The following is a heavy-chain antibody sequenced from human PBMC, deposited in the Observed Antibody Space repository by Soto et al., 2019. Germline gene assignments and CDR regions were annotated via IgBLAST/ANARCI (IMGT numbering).Heavy chain of an antibody. D-gene: IGHD1-26*01. J-gene: IGHJ4*02. CDR1: GGTFSSYA. Sequence: QVQLVQSGAEVKKPGSSVKVSCKASGGTFSSYAISWVRQAPGQGLEWMGGIIPIFGTANYAQKFQGRVTSTADESTSTAYMELSSLRSEDTAVYYCARWVNSGSHTPANDYWGQGTLVTVSS. V-gene: IGHV1-69*12. CDR3: ARWVNSGSHTPANDY. CDR2: IIPIFGTA.